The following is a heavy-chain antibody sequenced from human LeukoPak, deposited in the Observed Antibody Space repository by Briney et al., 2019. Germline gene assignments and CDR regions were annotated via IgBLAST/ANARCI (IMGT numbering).Heavy chain of an antibody. CDR1: GFTLSSYA. CDR2: ISSSSSYI. J-gene: IGHJ5*02. D-gene: IGHD3-9*01. Sequence: GGSLRLSCAASGFTLSSYAMTWVRQAPGKGLEWVSSISSSSSYIYYADSVKGRFTISRDNAKNSLYLQMNSLRAEDTAVYYCARDQVYDILTGSNWFDPWGQGTLVTVSS. V-gene: IGHV3-21*01. CDR3: ARDQVYDILTGSNWFDP.